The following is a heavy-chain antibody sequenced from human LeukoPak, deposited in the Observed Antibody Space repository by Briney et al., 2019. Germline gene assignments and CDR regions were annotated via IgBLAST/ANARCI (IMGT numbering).Heavy chain of an antibody. V-gene: IGHV5-51*01. D-gene: IGHD6-19*01. J-gene: IGHJ4*02. CDR3: ARHLGIAVAGTVAPDY. CDR1: GYSFTSYW. CDR2: IYPVDSDT. Sequence: GESLKISCKGSGYSFTSYWIGWGRQMPGKSLEWRGIIYPVDSDTRYSPSFQGQVTISADKSISTAYLQWTSLKASDTAMYYCARHLGIAVAGTVAPDYWGQGTLVTVSS.